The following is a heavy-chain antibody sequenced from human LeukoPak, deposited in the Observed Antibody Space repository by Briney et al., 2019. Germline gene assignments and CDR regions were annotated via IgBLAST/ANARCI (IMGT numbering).Heavy chain of an antibody. D-gene: IGHD3-22*01. J-gene: IGHJ4*02. V-gene: IGHV3-48*01. CDR1: RFIFSSYS. Sequence: GGSLRLSCAASRFIFSSYSMNWVRQAPGKGLEWISYISKSSSTIYYADSVKGRFTISRENGVNSLYLQMNSLRAEDTAVYYCARAPQNYYDSRAYSLWGQGTLVIVSS. CDR2: ISKSSSTI. CDR3: ARAPQNYYDSRAYSL.